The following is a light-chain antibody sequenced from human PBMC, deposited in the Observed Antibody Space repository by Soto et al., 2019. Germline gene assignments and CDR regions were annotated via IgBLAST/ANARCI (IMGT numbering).Light chain of an antibody. CDR3: QHYQGGPST. CDR1: QRVSSH. V-gene: IGKV3-15*01. CDR2: DAS. Sequence: EIVMTQCPATLSVSPGEGATVSCRASQRVSSHLDWYQHKPGQAPRLLLYDASTRATGIPARFSGSGSGTEFTLTISSLQSEDFAVYYCQHYQGGPSTFGQGTRLDIK. J-gene: IGKJ5*01.